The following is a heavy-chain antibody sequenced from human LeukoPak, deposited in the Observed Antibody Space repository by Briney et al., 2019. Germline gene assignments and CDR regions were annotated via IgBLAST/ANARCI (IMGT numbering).Heavy chain of an antibody. CDR1: GFTFSSYA. J-gene: IGHJ6*03. CDR2: ISGSGGST. D-gene: IGHD1-14*01. CDR3: AKALTPQAYYYYYMDV. V-gene: IGHV3-23*01. Sequence: GGSLRLSCAASGFTFSSYAMSWVRQAPGKGLEWVSAISGSGGSTYYADSEKGRFTISRDNSKNTLYLQMNSLRAEDTAVYYCAKALTPQAYYYYYMDVWGKGTTVTVSS.